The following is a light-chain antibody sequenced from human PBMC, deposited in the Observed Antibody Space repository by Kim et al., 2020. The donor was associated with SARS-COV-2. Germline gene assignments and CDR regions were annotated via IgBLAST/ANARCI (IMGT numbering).Light chain of an antibody. CDR3: QSYDSSNPWV. Sequence: NFMLTQPHSVSESPGKTVTISCTRSSGSIASNYVQWYQQRPGSSPTTVIYEDNQRPSGVPDRFSGSFDSSSNSASLTISGLKTEDEADYYCQSYDSSNPWVFGGGTKLTVL. V-gene: IGLV6-57*01. CDR1: SGSIASNY. J-gene: IGLJ3*02. CDR2: EDN.